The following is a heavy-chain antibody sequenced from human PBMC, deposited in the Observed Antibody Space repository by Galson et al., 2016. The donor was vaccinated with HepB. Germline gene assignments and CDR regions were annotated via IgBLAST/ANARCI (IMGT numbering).Heavy chain of an antibody. CDR3: ARGDDYGDSSGAFDH. CDR1: GGSFSGYY. CDR2: INHSGST. Sequence: ETLSLTCAVYGGSFSGYYWSWIRPPPGKGLDWIGEINHSGSTNYNPSLKSRVSISLDTSKNQFSLKLSSVTAADTAVYYCARGDDYGDSSGAFDHWGEGTLVTVPS. J-gene: IGHJ4*02. D-gene: IGHD4-23*01. V-gene: IGHV4-34*01.